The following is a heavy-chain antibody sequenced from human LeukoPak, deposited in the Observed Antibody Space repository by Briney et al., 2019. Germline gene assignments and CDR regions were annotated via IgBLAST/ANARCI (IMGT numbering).Heavy chain of an antibody. Sequence: SETLSLTCAVSGGSLENNHWAWIRLPAGKGLEWIGRLHVSGNTNFNPSLTSRVTISVDTSKNQFSLKMTSMTAADTAVYFCARDPLRSSFDSWGQGILVTVAP. D-gene: IGHD1-26*01. CDR2: LHVSGNT. CDR3: ARDPLRSSFDS. CDR1: GGSLENNH. J-gene: IGHJ4*02. V-gene: IGHV4-4*07.